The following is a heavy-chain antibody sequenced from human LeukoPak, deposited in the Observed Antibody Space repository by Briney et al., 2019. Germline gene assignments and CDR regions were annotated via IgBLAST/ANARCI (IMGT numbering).Heavy chain of an antibody. CDR2: IKQDGSAK. V-gene: IGHV3-7*02. CDR3: ARVRPNFDNYAMDV. Sequence: GRSLRLSCAASEFSFSRSWMNWVRQAPGKGLEWVANIKQDGSAKYYVDSVKGRFTISRDNAKNSLYLQMNSLRDEDTAVYFCARVRPNFDNYAMDVWGQGTTVTVSS. D-gene: IGHD3-9*01. J-gene: IGHJ6*02. CDR1: EFSFSRSW.